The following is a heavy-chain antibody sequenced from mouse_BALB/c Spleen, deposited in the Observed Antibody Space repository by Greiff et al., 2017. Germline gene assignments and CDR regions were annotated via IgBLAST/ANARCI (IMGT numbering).Heavy chain of an antibody. Sequence: VQRVESGPGLVAPSQSLSITCTVSGFSLTSYGVHWVRQPPGKGLEWLGVIWAGGSTNYNSALMSRLSISKDNSKSQVFLKMNSLQTDDTAMYYCASPYDGAYWGQGTLVTVSA. D-gene: IGHD2-3*01. V-gene: IGHV2-9*02. CDR2: IWAGGST. CDR1: GFSLTSYG. J-gene: IGHJ3*01. CDR3: ASPYDGAY.